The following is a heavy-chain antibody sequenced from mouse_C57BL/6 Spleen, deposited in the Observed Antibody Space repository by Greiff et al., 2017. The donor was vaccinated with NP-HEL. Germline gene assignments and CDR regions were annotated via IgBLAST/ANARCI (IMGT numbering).Heavy chain of an antibody. CDR2: IYPGDGDT. V-gene: IGHV1-82*01. Sequence: VMLVESGPELVKPGASVKISCKASGYAFSSSWMNWVKQRPGKGLEWIGRIYPGDGDTNYNGKFKGKATLTADKSSSTAYMQLSSLTSEDSAVYFCAREGLLRIFDYWGQGTTLTVSS. CDR1: GYAFSSSW. D-gene: IGHD2-3*01. J-gene: IGHJ2*01. CDR3: AREGLLRIFDY.